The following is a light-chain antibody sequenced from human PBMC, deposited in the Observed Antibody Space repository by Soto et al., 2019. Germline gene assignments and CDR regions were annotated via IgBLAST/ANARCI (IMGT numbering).Light chain of an antibody. CDR2: YDS. J-gene: IGLJ2*01. CDR3: QVWDSSSDHVV. CDR1: NIGIKS. V-gene: IGLV3-21*04. Sequence: SSELTQPPSVSVAPGKTATITCGGNNIGIKSVHWYQQKPGQAPVLVIYYDSDRPSGIPERFSGSNSGNTATLTISRVEVGDEADYHCQVWDSSSDHVVFGGGTKLTVL.